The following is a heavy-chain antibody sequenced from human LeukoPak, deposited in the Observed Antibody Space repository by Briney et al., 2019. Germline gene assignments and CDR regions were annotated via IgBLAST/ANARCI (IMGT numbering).Heavy chain of an antibody. J-gene: IGHJ4*02. CDR3: AKRYCSGGSCYSGD. CDR2: ISASGGSI. Sequence: GGSLRLSCAGSGFTFSSPAMSWVRQAPGKGLEWVSAISASGGSIYYADSVKGRFTISRDNSKSSVYLQMSSLRVEDTAVYYCAKRYCSGGSCYSGDWGQGTLVTVSP. CDR1: GFTFSSPA. V-gene: IGHV3-23*01. D-gene: IGHD2-15*01.